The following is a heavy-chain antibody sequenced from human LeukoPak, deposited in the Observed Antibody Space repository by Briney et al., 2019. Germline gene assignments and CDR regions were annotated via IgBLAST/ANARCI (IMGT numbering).Heavy chain of an antibody. D-gene: IGHD2-21*02. CDR1: GYTFTGYY. CDR3: ASLCGGDCSPGAPFDY. J-gene: IGHJ4*02. V-gene: IGHV1-2*02. Sequence: ASVKVSFKASGYTFTGYYMHWVRQAPGQGLEWMGWINPNSGGTNYAQKFQGRVTMTRDTSISTAYMELSRLRSDDTAVYYCASLCGGDCSPGAPFDYWGQGTLVTVSS. CDR2: INPNSGGT.